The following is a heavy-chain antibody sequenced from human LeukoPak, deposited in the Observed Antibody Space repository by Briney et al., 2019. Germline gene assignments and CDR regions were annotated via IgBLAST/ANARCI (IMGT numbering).Heavy chain of an antibody. D-gene: IGHD3-10*01. J-gene: IGHJ6*02. V-gene: IGHV3-7*01. CDR1: GFTFSSYW. Sequence: GGSLRLSCAASGFTFSSYWMSWVRQAPGKGLEWVANIKQDGSEKYYVDSVKGRFTISRDNAKNSLYLQMNSLRAEDTAVYYCARDAPYYSLRYYYGMDVWGQGTTVTASS. CDR3: ARDAPYYSLRYYYGMDV. CDR2: IKQDGSEK.